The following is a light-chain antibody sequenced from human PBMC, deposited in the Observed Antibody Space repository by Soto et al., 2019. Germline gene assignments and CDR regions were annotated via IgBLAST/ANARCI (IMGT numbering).Light chain of an antibody. Sequence: DIQMTQSPSSLSASVGDRVTITCRASQSIRSYLNWYQQKPVKAPKLLIYAASSLQSGVPSRFSGSGSGTDFTLTISSLQPEDFATYYCQQSYSTPNTFGQGTKLEIK. V-gene: IGKV1-39*01. CDR2: AAS. CDR1: QSIRSY. CDR3: QQSYSTPNT. J-gene: IGKJ2*01.